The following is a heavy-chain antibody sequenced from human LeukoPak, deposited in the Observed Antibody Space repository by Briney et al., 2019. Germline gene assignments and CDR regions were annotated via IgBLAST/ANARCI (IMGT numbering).Heavy chain of an antibody. J-gene: IGHJ4*02. CDR1: GGSISGSSSY. V-gene: IGHV4-61*01. D-gene: IGHD2-2*01. CDR2: IYYSGST. CDR3: ARAGGYCSSTSCEFDY. Sequence: PSETLSLTCSVSGGSISGSSSYWSWIRQPPGKGLEWIGYIYYSGSTNYNPSLKSRVTISVDTSKNQFSLRLSSVTAADTAVYYCARAGGYCSSTSCEFDYWGQGTLVTVSS.